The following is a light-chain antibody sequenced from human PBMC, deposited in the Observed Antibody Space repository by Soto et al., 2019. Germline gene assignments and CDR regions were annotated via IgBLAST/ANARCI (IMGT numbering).Light chain of an antibody. V-gene: IGKV3-20*01. Sequence: EIVLTQSPGTLSLSPGERATLSCRASQSVSSRNLAWYQQKPGQAPRLLIYGASSRATGIPDRFSGSGSGTDFTLTISRLEREDFAVYYCQQYGSSSLFGQGTRLEIK. CDR1: QSVSSRN. CDR2: GAS. J-gene: IGKJ5*01. CDR3: QQYGSSSL.